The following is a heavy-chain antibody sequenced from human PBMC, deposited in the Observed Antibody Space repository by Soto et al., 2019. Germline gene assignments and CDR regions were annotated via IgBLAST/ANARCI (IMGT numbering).Heavy chain of an antibody. CDR1: RYTFTSYA. Sequence: ASVKVSCKASRYTFTSYAMHWVRQAPGQRLEWMRWINAGNGNTKYSQKFQGRVTITRDTSASTAYMELSSLRSEDTAVYYCARDNGLIPDEIIYYYGSGSYYWFDPWGQGTLVTVSS. CDR3: ARDNGLIPDEIIYYYGSGSYYWFDP. D-gene: IGHD3-10*01. CDR2: INAGNGNT. J-gene: IGHJ5*02. V-gene: IGHV1-3*01.